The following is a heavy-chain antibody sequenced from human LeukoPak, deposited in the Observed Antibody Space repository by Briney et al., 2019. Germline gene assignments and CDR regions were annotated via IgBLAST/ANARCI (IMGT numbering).Heavy chain of an antibody. V-gene: IGHV1-46*01. D-gene: IGHD3-22*01. CDR3: ARPYYDSSGYYYYFDY. CDR1: GYTLTSYY. J-gene: IGHJ4*02. Sequence: ASVKVSCKASGYTLTSYYMHWVRQAPGQGLEWMGIINPSGGSTSYAQKFQGRVTMTRDTSTSTVYMELSSLRSEDTAVYYCARPYYDSSGYYYYFDYWGQGTLVTVSS. CDR2: INPSGGST.